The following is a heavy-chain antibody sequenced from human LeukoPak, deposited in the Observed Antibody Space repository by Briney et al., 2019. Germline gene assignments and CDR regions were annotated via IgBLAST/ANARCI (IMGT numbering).Heavy chain of an antibody. J-gene: IGHJ4*02. V-gene: IGHV4-31*03. CDR2: IYYSGST. CDR1: GGSISSGGYY. CDR3: ARADPYGGNSQFDY. Sequence: SETLPLTCTVSGGSISSGGYYWSWIRQHPGKGLEWIGYIYYSGSTYYNPSLKSRVTISVDTSKNQFSLKLSSVTAADTAVYYCARADPYGGNSQFDYWGQGTLVTVSS. D-gene: IGHD4-23*01.